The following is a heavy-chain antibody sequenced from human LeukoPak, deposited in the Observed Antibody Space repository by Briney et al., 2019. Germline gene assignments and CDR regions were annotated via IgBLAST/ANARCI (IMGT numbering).Heavy chain of an antibody. V-gene: IGHV3-74*01. CDR2: IKGDGTTT. J-gene: IGHJ4*02. CDR3: ARGFSGYDY. CDR1: GFTFSNSW. D-gene: IGHD3-9*01. Sequence: GGSLGLSCAASGFTFSNSWMHWVRQAPGKGLVWVSRIKGDGTTTSYADSVKGRFTISRDNAKNTLYLQMNSLRAEDTAVYYCARGFSGYDYWGQGTLVTVSS.